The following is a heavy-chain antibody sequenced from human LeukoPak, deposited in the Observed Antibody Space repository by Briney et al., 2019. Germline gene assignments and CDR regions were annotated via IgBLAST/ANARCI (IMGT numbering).Heavy chain of an antibody. Sequence: GSSLSLFCALSGFTFDDYAMHWVRQARGKGLVWGSGISWNSGSIGYAASVKGRFTISRDNAKNSLYLQMNSLRAEDTALYYCAKEGAYSSGWYGHWGQGTLVTVSS. V-gene: IGHV3-9*01. CDR1: GFTFDDYA. CDR2: ISWNSGSI. CDR3: AKEGAYSSGWYGH. J-gene: IGHJ4*02. D-gene: IGHD6-19*01.